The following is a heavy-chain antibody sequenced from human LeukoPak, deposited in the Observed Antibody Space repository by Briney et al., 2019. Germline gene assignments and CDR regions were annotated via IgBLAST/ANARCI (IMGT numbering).Heavy chain of an antibody. D-gene: IGHD3-22*01. CDR1: GFTFSSYG. CDR2: IWYDGSSK. CDR3: ARDRERVVVSHFDY. J-gene: IGHJ4*02. V-gene: IGHV3-33*01. Sequence: PGRSLRLSCAASGFTFSSYGMHWVRQAPGKGLEWVAVIWYDGSSKYYADSVKGRFTISRDNSKNTLYLQMNSLRAEDTAVYYCARDRERVVVSHFDYWGQGTLVTVSS.